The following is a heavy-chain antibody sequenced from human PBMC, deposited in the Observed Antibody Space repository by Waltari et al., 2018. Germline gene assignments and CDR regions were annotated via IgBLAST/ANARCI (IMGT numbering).Heavy chain of an antibody. V-gene: IGHV3-33*01. CDR3: ARDRGDSSGWLDY. Sequence: QVQLVESGGGVVQPGRSRRLSCAASGFPFSSFGINWVRQAPGKGLDWVAVIWYDGSNKYYADSVWGRFPISRDNSENTVYLQMDSRQVEDTAVYYCARDRGDSSGWLDYLGQGTLVTVSS. D-gene: IGHD6-19*01. CDR2: IWYDGSNK. J-gene: IGHJ4*02. CDR1: GFPFSSFG.